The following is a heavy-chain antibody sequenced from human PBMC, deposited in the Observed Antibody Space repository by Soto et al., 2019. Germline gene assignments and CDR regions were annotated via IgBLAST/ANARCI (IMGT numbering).Heavy chain of an antibody. CDR3: ARVVVAGKWFDP. J-gene: IGHJ5*02. D-gene: IGHD2-15*01. CDR1: GGSISSYY. CDR2: IYHSGST. V-gene: IGHV4-59*12. Sequence: SETLSLTCTVSGGSISSYYWSWIRQPPGKGLEWIGYIYHSGSTYYNPSLKSRVTISVDRSKNQFSLKLSSVTAADTAVYYCARVVVAGKWFDPWGQGTLVTVSS.